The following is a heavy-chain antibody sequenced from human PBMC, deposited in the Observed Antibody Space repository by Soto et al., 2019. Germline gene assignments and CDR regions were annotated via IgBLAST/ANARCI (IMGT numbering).Heavy chain of an antibody. CDR3: ARDLGAKIVDY. CDR2: ISGYNGNT. CDR1: GYTFISYG. Sequence: QVQLVQSGAEVKKPGASVKVSCKASGYTFISYGISWVRQAPGQGLEWMGWISGYNGNTKYAQKLQGRVTMTTDRAPSTAYMDRRSLRSDDTAVYYCARDLGAKIVDYWGQGTLVTVSS. D-gene: IGHD1-26*01. V-gene: IGHV1-18*01. J-gene: IGHJ4*02.